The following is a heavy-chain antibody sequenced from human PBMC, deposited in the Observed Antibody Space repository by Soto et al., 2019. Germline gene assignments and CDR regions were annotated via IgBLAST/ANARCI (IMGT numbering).Heavy chain of an antibody. D-gene: IGHD6-13*01. J-gene: IGHJ4*02. CDR3: ARVAAAPNY. CDR1: GYTFTSYA. Sequence: QVQLVQSGAEVKKPGASVKVSCKASGYTFTSYAMHWVRQAPGQRLEWMGWINAGNGNTKYSQKFQGRVTITRDTSVSTAYKVLISLRTEDTPVNYCARVAAAPNYWGQGTLVTVSS. V-gene: IGHV1-3*01. CDR2: INAGNGNT.